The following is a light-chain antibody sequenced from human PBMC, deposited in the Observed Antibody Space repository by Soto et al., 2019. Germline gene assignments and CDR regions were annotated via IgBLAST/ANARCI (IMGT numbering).Light chain of an antibody. V-gene: IGLV1-40*01. CDR2: GNS. Sequence: QSVLTQPPSVSGAPGQRVTISCTGSSSNIGAGYDVHWYQQLPVTAPILLIYGNSNRPSGVPDRFSGSKSGTSASLAITGLQAEDEADYYCQSYDSSLSAVVFGGGTKLPVL. CDR3: QSYDSSLSAVV. J-gene: IGLJ2*01. CDR1: SSNIGAGYD.